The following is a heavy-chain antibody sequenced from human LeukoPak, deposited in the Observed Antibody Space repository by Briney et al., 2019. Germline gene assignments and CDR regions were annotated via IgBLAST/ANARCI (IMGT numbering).Heavy chain of an antibody. V-gene: IGHV3-7*03. Sequence: GGSLRLSCAASGFSFSSYWMTWVRQAPGKGLEWVANIKQDGSEKNYVDSVKGRFTISRDNSKNTLYLQMNSLRAEDTAVYYCARGAGYNYPYYFDYWGQGTLVTVSS. D-gene: IGHD5-24*01. CDR3: ARGAGYNYPYYFDY. CDR2: IKQDGSEK. CDR1: GFSFSSYW. J-gene: IGHJ4*02.